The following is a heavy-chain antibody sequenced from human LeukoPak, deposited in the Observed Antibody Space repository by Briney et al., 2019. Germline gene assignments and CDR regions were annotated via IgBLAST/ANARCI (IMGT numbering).Heavy chain of an antibody. Sequence: GASLKVSCKASGYTFTSYGISWVRQAPGQGLEWMGGISAYNGNTNYAQKLQGRVTMTTDTSTSTAYMELRSLRSDDTAVYYCARDQTDGMLGVSSGWFVLDYWGQGTLVTVSS. D-gene: IGHD6-19*01. J-gene: IGHJ4*02. V-gene: IGHV1-18*01. CDR1: GYTFTSYG. CDR2: ISAYNGNT. CDR3: ARDQTDGMLGVSSGWFVLDY.